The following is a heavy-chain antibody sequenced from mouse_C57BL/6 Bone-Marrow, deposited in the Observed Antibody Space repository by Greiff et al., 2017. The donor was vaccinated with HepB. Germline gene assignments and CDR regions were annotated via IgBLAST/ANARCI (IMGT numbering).Heavy chain of an antibody. CDR2: ISDGGSYT. J-gene: IGHJ2*01. V-gene: IGHV5-4*03. CDR3: ARGGGYYYGCEY. D-gene: IGHD1-1*01. CDR1: GFTFSSYA. Sequence: DVMLVESGGGLVKPGGSLKLSCAASGFTFSSYAMSWVRQTPEKRLEWVATISDGGSYTYYPDNVKGRFTISRDNAKNNLYLQMSHLKSEDTAMYYCARGGGYYYGCEYWGQGTTLTVSS.